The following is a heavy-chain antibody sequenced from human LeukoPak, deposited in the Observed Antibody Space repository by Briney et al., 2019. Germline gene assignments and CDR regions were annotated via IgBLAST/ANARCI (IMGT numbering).Heavy chain of an antibody. CDR2: ISAYNGNT. D-gene: IGHD3-10*01. CDR1: GYTFTSYG. J-gene: IGHJ4*02. Sequence: ASVKVSCKASGYTFTSYGISWVRQAPGQGLEWMGWISAYNGNTNYAQKLQGRVTMTTDTSTSTAYMELRSLRSDDTAVYYCARLRYGSGSYYKDYWGQGTLVTVSS. V-gene: IGHV1-18*01. CDR3: ARLRYGSGSYYKDY.